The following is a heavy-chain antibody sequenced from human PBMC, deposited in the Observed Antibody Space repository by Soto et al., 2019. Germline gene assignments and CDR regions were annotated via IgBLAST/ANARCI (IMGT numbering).Heavy chain of an antibody. CDR3: ASGNSAYYYDSSGPEFFDY. CDR2: ISSSSSYT. Sequence: QVQLVESGGGLVKPGGSLRLSCAASGFTFSDYYMSWIRQAPGKGLEWVSYISSSSSYTNYADSVKGRFTISRDNAKNSLYLQMNSLRAEDTAVYYCASGNSAYYYDSSGPEFFDYWGQGTLVTVSS. D-gene: IGHD3-22*01. J-gene: IGHJ4*02. V-gene: IGHV3-11*05. CDR1: GFTFSDYY.